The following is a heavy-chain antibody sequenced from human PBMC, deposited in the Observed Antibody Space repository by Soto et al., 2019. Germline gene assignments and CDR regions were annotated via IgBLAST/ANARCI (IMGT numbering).Heavy chain of an antibody. Sequence: GGSLRLSCATSGFIFNNFPMGWVRQAPGKGLEWVSGISGGGGTTYYADSVRGHFTISRDNFKNTLYLQMNSLKAEDTAVYYCAKDAYGDYGSLKYWGQGSLVTVSS. J-gene: IGHJ4*02. CDR3: AKDAYGDYGSLKY. V-gene: IGHV3-23*01. D-gene: IGHD4-17*01. CDR2: ISGGGGTT. CDR1: GFIFNNFP.